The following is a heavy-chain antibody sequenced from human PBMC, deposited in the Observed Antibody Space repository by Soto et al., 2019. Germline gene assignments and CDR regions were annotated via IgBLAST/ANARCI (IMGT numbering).Heavy chain of an antibody. CDR3: ARGGRSGTFYYYYGMDV. Sequence: QVQLVQSGAEVKKPGSSVKVPCKASGGTFSSYAISWVRQAPGQGLEWMGGIIPIFGTANYAQKFQGRVTITADESTSTAYMELSSLISEDTAVYYCARGGRSGTFYYYYGMDVWGQGTTVTVSS. D-gene: IGHD3-16*01. CDR2: IIPIFGTA. CDR1: GGTFSSYA. V-gene: IGHV1-69*12. J-gene: IGHJ6*02.